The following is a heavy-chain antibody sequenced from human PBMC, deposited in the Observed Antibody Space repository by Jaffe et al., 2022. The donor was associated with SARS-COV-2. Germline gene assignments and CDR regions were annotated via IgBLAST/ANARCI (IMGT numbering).Heavy chain of an antibody. D-gene: IGHD5-12*01. CDR1: GFTFSSYE. CDR3: ARASLEGYSGYDPYFDY. CDR2: ISSSGSTI. Sequence: EVQLVESGGGLVQPGGSLRLSCAASGFTFSSYEMNWVRQAPGKGLEWVSYISSSGSTIYYADSVKGRFTISRDNAKNSLYLQMNSLRAEDTAVYYCARASLEGYSGYDPYFDYWGQGTLVTVSS. J-gene: IGHJ4*02. V-gene: IGHV3-48*03.